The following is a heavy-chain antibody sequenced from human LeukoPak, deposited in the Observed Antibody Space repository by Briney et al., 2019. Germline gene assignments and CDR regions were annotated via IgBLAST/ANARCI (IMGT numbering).Heavy chain of an antibody. D-gene: IGHD2-2*02. CDR2: IYYSGST. CDR3: ARLRPNSKLLYHHGASDI. Sequence: SETLSLTCTVSGGSISSSSYYWGWIRQPPGKGLEWIGSIYYSGSTYYNPSLKSRVTISVDTSKNQFSLKLSSVTAADTAVYYCARLRPNSKLLYHHGASDIWGQGTMVTVSS. J-gene: IGHJ3*02. CDR1: GGSISSSSYY. V-gene: IGHV4-39*01.